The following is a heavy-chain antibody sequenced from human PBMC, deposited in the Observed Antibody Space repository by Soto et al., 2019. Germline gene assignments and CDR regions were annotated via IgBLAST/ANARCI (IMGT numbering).Heavy chain of an antibody. CDR3: DRGSLGVGELNDAFDI. CDR1: GFTFSSYG. J-gene: IGHJ3*02. V-gene: IGHV3-30*03. Sequence: QVQLVESGGGVVQPGRSLRLSCAASGFTFSSYGMHWVRQAPGKGLEWVAVISYDGSNKYYADSVKGRFTISRDNSKNTLYLQMNSLRAEDTAVYYCDRGSLGVGELNDAFDIWGQGTMVTVSS. D-gene: IGHD3-10*01. CDR2: ISYDGSNK.